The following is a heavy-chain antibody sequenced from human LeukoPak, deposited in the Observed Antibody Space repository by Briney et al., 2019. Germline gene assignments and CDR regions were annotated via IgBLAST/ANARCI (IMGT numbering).Heavy chain of an antibody. Sequence: GASVKVSCKASGYTFTSYDINWVRQATGQGPEGMGWMKPNSGNKGYAQKFQGRVTMTVNTSIRTAYMELSSLRSEDTAVYYCATSGWRHRTFDYWGQGTLVTVSS. CDR3: ATSGWRHRTFDY. V-gene: IGHV1-8*01. J-gene: IGHJ4*02. CDR1: GYTFTSYD. CDR2: MKPNSGNK. D-gene: IGHD6-19*01.